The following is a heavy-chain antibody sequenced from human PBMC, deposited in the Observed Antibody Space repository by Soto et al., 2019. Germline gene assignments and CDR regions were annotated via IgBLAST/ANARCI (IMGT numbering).Heavy chain of an antibody. Sequence: GGSLRLSCAASGFTFDNYWMSWVSQGPGKGLEWVANIKQDGNEKYYVDSVKGRFTISRDNAKNSLYLQMNSLRAEDTAVYYCARSRIATSRNDWFDPWGQGTLVTVSS. CDR1: GFTFDNYW. CDR2: IKQDGNEK. CDR3: ARSRIATSRNDWFDP. V-gene: IGHV3-7*01. D-gene: IGHD3-3*01. J-gene: IGHJ5*02.